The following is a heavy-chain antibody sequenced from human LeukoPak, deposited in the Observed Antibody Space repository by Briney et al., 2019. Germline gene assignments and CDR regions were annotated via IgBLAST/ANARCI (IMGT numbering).Heavy chain of an antibody. D-gene: IGHD3-22*01. V-gene: IGHV4-59*08. J-gene: IGHJ4*02. CDR3: ASRDSSGYTFDY. CDR2: IYYSGST. CDR1: GGSISSYY. Sequence: SETLSLTCTVSGGSISSYYWSWIRQPPGKGLEWIGYIYYSGSTYYNPSLKSRVTISVDTSKNQFSLKLSSVTAADTAVYYCASRDSSGYTFDYWGQGTLVTVSS.